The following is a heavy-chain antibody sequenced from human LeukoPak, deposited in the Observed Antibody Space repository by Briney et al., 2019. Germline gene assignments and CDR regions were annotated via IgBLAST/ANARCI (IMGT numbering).Heavy chain of an antibody. CDR1: GGTFSSYA. CDR2: IIPIFGTA. J-gene: IGHJ6*02. CDR3: ARYPPTRYYDFWNPSYYYYYGMDV. Sequence: SVKVSCKASGGTFSSYAISWVRQAPGQGLEWMGGIIPIFGTANYAQKFQGRVTITADESTSTAYMELSSLRSEDTAVYYCARYPPTRYYDFWNPSYYYYYGMDVWGQGTTVTVSS. V-gene: IGHV1-69*13. D-gene: IGHD3-3*01.